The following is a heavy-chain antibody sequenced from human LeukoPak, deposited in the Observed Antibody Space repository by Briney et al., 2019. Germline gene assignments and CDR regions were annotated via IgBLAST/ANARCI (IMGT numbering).Heavy chain of an antibody. V-gene: IGHV3-20*04. D-gene: IGHD1-1*01. CDR2: IIWHGGST. J-gene: IGHJ6*03. Sequence: PGGSLRLSCAASGFTFDDYGMSWVRQAPGKGLEWVSGIIWHGGSTGYAASVKGRFTISRDNAKNSLYLQMNSLRAEDTALYYCARAGGTTGTTRSYYMDVWGKGTTVTVSS. CDR1: GFTFDDYG. CDR3: ARAGGTTGTTRSYYMDV.